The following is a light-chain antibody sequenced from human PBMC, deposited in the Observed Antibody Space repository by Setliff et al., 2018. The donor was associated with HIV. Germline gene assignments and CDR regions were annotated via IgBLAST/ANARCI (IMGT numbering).Light chain of an antibody. CDR1: SSDVGGYNF. V-gene: IGLV2-14*03. CDR2: DVT. Sequence: QSALTQPASVSGSPGQSITISCTGTSSDVGGYNFVSWYQQHPDKAPKVLIYDVTHRPSGVSSRFSGSKSGTTASLTVSGLQAEDEADYFCSSYRNSDPFYVFGTGTKV. J-gene: IGLJ1*01. CDR3: SSYRNSDPFYV.